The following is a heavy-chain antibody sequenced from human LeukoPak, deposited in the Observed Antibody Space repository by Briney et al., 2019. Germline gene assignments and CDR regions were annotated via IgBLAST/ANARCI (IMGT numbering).Heavy chain of an antibody. CDR2: IRYDGSNK. J-gene: IGHJ4*02. V-gene: IGHV3-30*02. CDR3: AKDLSSGITMVRGVPNDY. CDR1: GFTFSSYG. D-gene: IGHD3-10*01. Sequence: PGGSLRLSCAASGFTFSSYGMHWVRQAPGKGREWVAFIRYDGSNKYYADSVKGRFTISRDNSKNTLYLQMNSLRAEDTAVYYCAKDLSSGITMVRGVPNDYWGQGTLVTVSS.